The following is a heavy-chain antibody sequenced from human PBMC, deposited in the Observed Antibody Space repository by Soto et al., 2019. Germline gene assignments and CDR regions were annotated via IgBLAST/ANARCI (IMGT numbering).Heavy chain of an antibody. D-gene: IGHD1-26*01. V-gene: IGHV3-30-3*01. Sequence: PGGSLRLSCAASGFTFSSYAMHWVRQAPGKGLEWVAVISYDGSNKYYADSVKGRFTISRDNSKNTLYLQMNSLRAEDTAVYYCARRGSYQALDYWGQGTLVTVSS. CDR3: ARRGSYQALDY. CDR1: GFTFSSYA. CDR2: ISYDGSNK. J-gene: IGHJ4*02.